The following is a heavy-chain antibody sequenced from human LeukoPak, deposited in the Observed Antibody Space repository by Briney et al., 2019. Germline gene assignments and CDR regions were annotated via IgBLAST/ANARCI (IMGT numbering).Heavy chain of an antibody. CDR3: GREGASEYGGKGLDY. Sequence: SETLSLTCTVSGGSISSGGYCWSWIRQPPGKGLEWIGYIYYSGSTYYNPSLKSRVTKSVDTSKNQFSQKLSSVTAAVSAGDYCGREGASEYGGKGLDYWGQGTLVTVSS. CDR1: GGSISSGGYC. CDR2: IYYSGST. J-gene: IGHJ4*02. V-gene: IGHV4-30-4*01. D-gene: IGHD4-23*01.